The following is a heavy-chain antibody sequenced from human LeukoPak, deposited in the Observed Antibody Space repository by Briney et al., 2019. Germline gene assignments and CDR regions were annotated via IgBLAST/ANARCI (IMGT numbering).Heavy chain of an antibody. CDR1: GFTFSSYS. CDR3: ARGARTAGRVQHFDY. Sequence: GGSLRLSCVASGFTFSSYSMNWVRQAPGKGLEWVSSISSSSYIYYADSVEGRFTISRDNAKNSLYLQMNSLRAEDTAVYYCARGARTAGRVQHFDYWGQGTLVTVSS. D-gene: IGHD6-13*01. V-gene: IGHV3-21*01. CDR2: ISSSSYI. J-gene: IGHJ4*02.